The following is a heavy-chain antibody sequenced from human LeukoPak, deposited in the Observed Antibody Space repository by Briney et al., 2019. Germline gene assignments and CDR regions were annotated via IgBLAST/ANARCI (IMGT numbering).Heavy chain of an antibody. CDR3: AKGEGAYYYHGLDV. V-gene: IGHV3-43D*04. CDR2: ISWDATST. J-gene: IGHJ6*02. CDR1: GFTFDDYA. Sequence: GGSLRLSCAASGFTFDDYAMHWVRQAPGKGLEWVSLISWDATSTFHADSVKGRFTISRDNGKYSLYLQMNNLRPEDTALYYCAKGEGAYYYHGLDVWGQGTTVTVSS. D-gene: IGHD1-26*01.